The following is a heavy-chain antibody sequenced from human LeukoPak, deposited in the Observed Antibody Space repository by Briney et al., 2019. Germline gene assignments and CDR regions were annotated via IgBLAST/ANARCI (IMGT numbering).Heavy chain of an antibody. CDR1: GLTSSTYATSYA. CDR3: AKGANSGWLLYWFDP. V-gene: IGHV3-23*01. D-gene: IGHD6-19*01. Sequence: GGSLRLSCAVSGLTSSTYATSYAMTWVPQAPGKGLEWDSGISGSGGSTYSAESVKGRLTISTENFKNTLYLQMNSLRDDDTAIYYCAKGANSGWLLYWFDPWGQGTLVTVSS. CDR2: ISGSGGST. J-gene: IGHJ5*02.